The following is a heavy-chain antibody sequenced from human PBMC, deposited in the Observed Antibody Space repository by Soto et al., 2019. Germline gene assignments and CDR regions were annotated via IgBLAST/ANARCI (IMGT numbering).Heavy chain of an antibody. Sequence: ASVKVSCKASGYTFTSHGITWFRQAPGQGLEWMGWISTYNGNTNYAQKLQGRVTLTTDTSTSTAYMALRSLISDDAAVYYCARGASCTSTSCYDYFHYGMEVWGQGTKVTVSS. CDR3: ARGASCTSTSCYDYFHYGMEV. J-gene: IGHJ6*02. D-gene: IGHD2-2*01. CDR1: GYTFTSHG. V-gene: IGHV1-18*01. CDR2: ISTYNGNT.